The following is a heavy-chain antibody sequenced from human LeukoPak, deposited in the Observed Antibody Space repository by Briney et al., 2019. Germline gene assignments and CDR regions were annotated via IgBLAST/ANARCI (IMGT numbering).Heavy chain of an antibody. D-gene: IGHD2-15*01. Sequence: SETLSLTCTVSGGSISRYYWSWIRQPPGKGLEWIGYISYSGSTNYNPSLKSRVTISVDTSKNQFSLKLNSVTATDTAVYYCVREGCSGGSCYNWFDPWGQGTLVTVSS. CDR1: GGSISRYY. CDR2: ISYSGST. V-gene: IGHV4-59*12. CDR3: VREGCSGGSCYNWFDP. J-gene: IGHJ5*02.